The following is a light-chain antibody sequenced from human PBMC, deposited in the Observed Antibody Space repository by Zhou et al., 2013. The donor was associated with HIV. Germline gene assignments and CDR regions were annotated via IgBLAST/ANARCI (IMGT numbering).Light chain of an antibody. Sequence: DIVMTQSPLSLPVTPGEPASISCRSTQSLLHSNGNNYLSWYLQKPGQSPQLLIYLGSNRASGVPDRFSGSGSGTDFTLKSAEWRLKMLGYYCMQALQLPPTFGGGSKVEIK. J-gene: IGKJ4*01. CDR3: MQALQLPPT. CDR2: LGS. CDR1: QSLLHSNGNNY. V-gene: IGKV2-28*01.